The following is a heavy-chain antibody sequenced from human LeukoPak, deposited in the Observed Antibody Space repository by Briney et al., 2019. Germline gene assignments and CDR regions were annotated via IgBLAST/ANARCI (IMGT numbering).Heavy chain of an antibody. Sequence: GGSLRLSCAASGFTFSSYAMSWVRQAPGKGLEWVSAISGSGGSTYYADSVKGRFSISRDNSKNTLYLQMNSLRAEDTAVYYCAKGPNVIAARPLDYWGQGTLVTVSS. CDR2: ISGSGGST. CDR3: AKGPNVIAARPLDY. CDR1: GFTFSSYA. V-gene: IGHV3-23*01. D-gene: IGHD6-6*01. J-gene: IGHJ4*02.